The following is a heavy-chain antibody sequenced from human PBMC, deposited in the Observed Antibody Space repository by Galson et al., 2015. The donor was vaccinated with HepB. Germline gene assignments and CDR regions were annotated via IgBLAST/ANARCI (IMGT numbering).Heavy chain of an antibody. Sequence: SLRLSCAASGFTFSRYAMNWVRQAPGRGLEWISPITGPGGGTCSADSVKGRFTISRDNSRNTLFLHIDSLHQGPIGLPPGTLLQEHLWG. V-gene: IGHV3-23*01. J-gene: IGHJ6*01. CDR2: ITGPGGGT. CDR1: GFTFSRYA. CDR3: TLLQEHL.